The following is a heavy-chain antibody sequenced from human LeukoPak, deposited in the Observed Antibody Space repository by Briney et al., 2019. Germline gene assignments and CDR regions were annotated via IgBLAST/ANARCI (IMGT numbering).Heavy chain of an antibody. D-gene: IGHD3-10*01. CDR2: IYYSGST. CDR1: GGSISSSSYY. J-gene: IGHJ4*02. Sequence: SETLSLTCTLSGGSISSSSYYWGWIRQPPGKGLEWIGRIYYSGSTYYNPSLKSRVTISVDTSKNQFSLKLSSVTAADTAVYYCARAPRLYYYGSGSCVDYWGQGTLVTVSS. CDR3: ARAPRLYYYGSGSCVDY. V-gene: IGHV4-39*07.